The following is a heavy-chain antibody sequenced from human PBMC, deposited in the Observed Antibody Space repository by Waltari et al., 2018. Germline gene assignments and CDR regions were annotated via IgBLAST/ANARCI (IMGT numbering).Heavy chain of an antibody. Sequence: EVQLVESGGGLVQPGGSLRLSCAASGFPFSAHYMDWVRQAPGKGRDWVARIRNKANLYRTEYVPSVKGRFTISRDDAKSSLYLQMNSLKSEDTAVYYCVRIRLGPTTRIFDSWGQGTLVTVSS. CDR3: VRIRLGPTTRIFDS. V-gene: IGHV3-72*01. D-gene: IGHD1-26*01. J-gene: IGHJ4*02. CDR1: GFPFSAHY. CDR2: IRNKANLYRT.